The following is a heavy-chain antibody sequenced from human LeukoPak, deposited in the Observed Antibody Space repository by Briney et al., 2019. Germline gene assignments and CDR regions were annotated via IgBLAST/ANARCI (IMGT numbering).Heavy chain of an antibody. V-gene: IGHV1-3*01. CDR1: GYTFTNYA. CDR2: IIGGNGNT. CDR3: ARGYYDSSDYFLLDY. J-gene: IGHJ4*02. Sequence: ASVKVSCKASGYTFTNYALHWVRQAPGQRLEWMGWIIGGNGNTKYSQKFQGRVTITRDTSASTAYMELSNLRSEDTAVYYCARGYYDSSDYFLLDYWGQGTLVTVSS. D-gene: IGHD3-22*01.